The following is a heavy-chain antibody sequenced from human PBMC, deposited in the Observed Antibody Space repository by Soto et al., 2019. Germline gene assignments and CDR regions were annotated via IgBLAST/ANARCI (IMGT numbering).Heavy chain of an antibody. D-gene: IGHD6-19*01. V-gene: IGHV4-34*01. Sequence: SETLSLTCAVYGGSFSGYYWSWTRQPPGKGLEWIGETNHSGSTNYNPSLKSRVTISVDTSKNQFSLKLSSVTAADTAIYFCARDPGRALAVDWGEGTLVTVSS. CDR2: TNHSGST. CDR3: ARDPGRALAVD. CDR1: GGSFSGYY. J-gene: IGHJ4*02.